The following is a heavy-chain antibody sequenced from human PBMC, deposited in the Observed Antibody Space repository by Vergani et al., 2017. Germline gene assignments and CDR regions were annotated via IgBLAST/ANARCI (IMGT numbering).Heavy chain of an antibody. J-gene: IGHJ5*02. Sequence: QEQLVQSGAEVRKPGASVKVSCKASGYNFTSFDINWVRLATGQGLEWMGWMNPKSGNTAYAAKFQGRITMTRDSSTDTDYMEMKSLRSEDTAIYFCARGGVDSKYRHNGFGAWGQGTVVTVSS. CDR2: MNPKSGNT. CDR1: GYNFTSFD. CDR3: ARGGVDSKYRHNGFGA. D-gene: IGHD3/OR15-3a*01. V-gene: IGHV1-8*01.